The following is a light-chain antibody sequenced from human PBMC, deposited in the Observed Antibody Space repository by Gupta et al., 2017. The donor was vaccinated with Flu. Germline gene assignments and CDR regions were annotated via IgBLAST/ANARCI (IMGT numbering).Light chain of an antibody. CDR3: YQSYTNA. V-gene: IGKV1-39*01. J-gene: IGKJ3*01. CDR1: QRISSY. Sequence: IQMTQSPSSLSASVGDRVTITCQTSQRISSYLNWDQQKPGKAPKLLITAASHLKRGVLSRFSGSGAVTDFTLTSSRQESEDFATYHCYQSYTNAFGHGTTVDFK. CDR2: AAS.